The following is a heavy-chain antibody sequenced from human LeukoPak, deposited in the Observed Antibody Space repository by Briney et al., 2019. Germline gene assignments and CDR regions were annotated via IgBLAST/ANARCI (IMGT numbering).Heavy chain of an antibody. CDR2: IVVGSGNT. V-gene: IGHV1-58*02. D-gene: IGHD6-19*01. J-gene: IGHJ4*02. Sequence: SVKVSCKASGFTFTSSAMQWVRQARGQRLEWKGWIVVGSGNTNYAQKFQERVTITRDMSTSTAYMELSSLRSEDTAVYYCAAFDLIAVAGHFDYWGQGTLVTVSS. CDR3: AAFDLIAVAGHFDY. CDR1: GFTFTSSA.